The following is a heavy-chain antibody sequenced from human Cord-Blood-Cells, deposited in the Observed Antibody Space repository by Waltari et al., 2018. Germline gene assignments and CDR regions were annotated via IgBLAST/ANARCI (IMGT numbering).Heavy chain of an antibody. J-gene: IGHJ4*02. CDR1: GGPFSSYA. CDR3: ARELSYGYFDY. CDR2: IIPILGIA. V-gene: IGHV1-69*09. D-gene: IGHD5-18*01. Sequence: QVQLVQSGAEVKKPGSSVKVSCKASGGPFSSYAISWVRQAPGQGLEWMGRIIPILGIANYAQKFQGRVTITADKSTSTAYMELSSLRSEDTAVYYCARELSYGYFDYWGQGTLVTVSS.